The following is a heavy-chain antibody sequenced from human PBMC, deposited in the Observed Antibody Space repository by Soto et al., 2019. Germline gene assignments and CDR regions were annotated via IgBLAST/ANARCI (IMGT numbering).Heavy chain of an antibody. Sequence: GGSLRLSCAASGFSVANYPMNWVRQTPGKGLEWISYSSPRGDTIYYADSVEGRFTISRDNARNSLSLHMSSLRDEDSALYYCAKGPHTNVGWPYYFESWGQGVPVTGSS. CDR1: GFSVANYP. D-gene: IGHD6-19*01. V-gene: IGHV3-48*02. CDR2: SSPRGDTI. J-gene: IGHJ4*02. CDR3: AKGPHTNVGWPYYFES.